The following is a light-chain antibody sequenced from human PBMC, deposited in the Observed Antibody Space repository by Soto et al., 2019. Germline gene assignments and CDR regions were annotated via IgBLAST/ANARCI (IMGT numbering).Light chain of an antibody. J-gene: IGKJ1*01. CDR3: QQYNDYSWT. Sequence: TQSPGTLSLYPGERATLSCRASQSISAWLAWYQQKPGKAPRLLIYKASTLEIGVPSRFSGSGSGTEFTLTISSLQPDDVAIYYCQQYNDYSWTFGQGTKVDIK. V-gene: IGKV1-5*03. CDR1: QSISAW. CDR2: KAS.